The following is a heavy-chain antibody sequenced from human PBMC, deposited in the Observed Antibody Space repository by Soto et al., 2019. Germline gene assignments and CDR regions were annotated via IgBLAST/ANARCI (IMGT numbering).Heavy chain of an antibody. CDR2: ISYSGGT. V-gene: IGHV4-39*01. J-gene: IGHJ4*02. Sequence: PSETLSLTCTVSGGSISSSSYYWGWIRQPPGKGLEWIASISYSGGTYYNPSLKSRVTISVDTSKNQFSLKLSSVTAADTAVYYCAKGHSGYQSNIVGGYWGQGTLVTVSS. CDR3: AKGHSGYQSNIVGGY. CDR1: GGSISSSSYY. D-gene: IGHD5-12*01.